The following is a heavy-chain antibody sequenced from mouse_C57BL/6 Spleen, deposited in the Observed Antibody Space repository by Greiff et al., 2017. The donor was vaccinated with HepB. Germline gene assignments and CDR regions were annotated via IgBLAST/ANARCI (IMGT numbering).Heavy chain of an antibody. D-gene: IGHD2-4*01. V-gene: IGHV1-19*01. J-gene: IGHJ2*01. Sequence: EFQLQQSGPVLVKPGASVKMSCKASGYTFTDYYMNWVKQSHGKSLEWIGVINPYNGGTSYNQKFKGKATLTVDKSSSTAYMELNSLTSEDSAVYYCARSPYYDYEGYWGQGTTLTVSS. CDR1: GYTFTDYY. CDR3: ARSPYYDYEGY. CDR2: INPYNGGT.